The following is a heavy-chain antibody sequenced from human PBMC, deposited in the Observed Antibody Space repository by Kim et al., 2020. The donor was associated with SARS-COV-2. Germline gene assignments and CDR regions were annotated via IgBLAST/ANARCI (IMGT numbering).Heavy chain of an antibody. D-gene: IGHD4-17*01. J-gene: IGHJ6*02. Sequence: LRGRFTISRDNSKHTLYLQMNSPRPEDTAIYYCTRGSTTSVHFYYGMDVWGQGTTVTVSS. V-gene: IGHV3-23*01. CDR3: TRGSTTSVHFYYGMDV.